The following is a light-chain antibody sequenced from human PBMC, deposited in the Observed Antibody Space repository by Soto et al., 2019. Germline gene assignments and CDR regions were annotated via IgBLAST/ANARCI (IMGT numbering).Light chain of an antibody. CDR2: KDS. V-gene: IGLV1-44*01. CDR1: SSNIGTNT. J-gene: IGLJ2*01. Sequence: QSVLTQPPSASGTPGQRVTISCSGSSSNIGTNTVHWYQQLSGTAPKLLIYKDSERPSGVPDRFSGSKSGTSASLAISGLRSEEEAEYSCAAWDDSLNVLVFGGGTKSPS. CDR3: AAWDDSLNVLV.